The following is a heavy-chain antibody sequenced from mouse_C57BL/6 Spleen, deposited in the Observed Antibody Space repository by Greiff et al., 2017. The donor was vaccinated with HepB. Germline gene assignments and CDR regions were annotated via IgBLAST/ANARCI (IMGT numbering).Heavy chain of an antibody. Sequence: VQLQQSGAELVKPGASVKLSCKASGYTFTSYWMQWVKQRPGQGLEWIGEIDPSDSYTNYNQKFKGKATLTVDTSSSTAYMQLSSLTSEDPAVYYCARSYYGSSYFDYWGQGTTLTVSS. CDR3: ARSYYGSSYFDY. J-gene: IGHJ2*01. D-gene: IGHD1-1*01. V-gene: IGHV1-50*01. CDR1: GYTFTSYW. CDR2: IDPSDSYT.